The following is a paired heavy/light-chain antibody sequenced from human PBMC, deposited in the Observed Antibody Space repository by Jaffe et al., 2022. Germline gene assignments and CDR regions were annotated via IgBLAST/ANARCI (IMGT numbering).Light chain of an antibody. J-gene: IGKJ1*01. V-gene: IGKV3-20*01. CDR3: QQYGSSPGWT. CDR1: QSVSSSY. Sequence: EIVLTQSPGTLSLSPGERATLSCRASQSVSSSYLAWYQQKPGQAPRLLIYGASSRATGIPDRFSGSGSGTDFTLTISRLEPEDFAVYYCQQYGSSPGWTFGQGTKVEIK. CDR2: GAS.
Heavy chain of an antibody. CDR1: GGSISSSSYY. J-gene: IGHJ6*03. CDR3: ATHNQDVPQYPLVAGTGGGYYYYYYMDV. CDR2: IYYSGST. Sequence: QLQLQESGPGLVKPSETLSLTCTVSGGSISSSSYYWGWIRQPPGKGLEWIGSIYYSGSTYYNPSLKSRVTISVDTSKNQFSLKLSSVTAADTAVYYCATHNQDVPQYPLVAGTGGGYYYYYYMDVWGKGTTVTVSS. V-gene: IGHV4-39*01. D-gene: IGHD6-19*01.